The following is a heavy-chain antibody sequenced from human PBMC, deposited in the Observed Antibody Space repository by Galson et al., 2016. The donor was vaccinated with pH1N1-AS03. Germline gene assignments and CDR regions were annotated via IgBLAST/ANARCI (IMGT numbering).Heavy chain of an antibody. V-gene: IGHV4-39*01. CDR2: IYYRGAT. D-gene: IGHD1-26*01. Sequence: SETLSLTCNVSGDSISSSPYYWGWIRQPPGKGLEWIGTIYYRGATYYSPSLKSRVTISIDTSNQFSLNLRAVTAADTAIYYCARHVSGSYPNNLDYWGQGALVIVSS. CDR1: GDSISSSPYY. CDR3: ARHVSGSYPNNLDY. J-gene: IGHJ4*02.